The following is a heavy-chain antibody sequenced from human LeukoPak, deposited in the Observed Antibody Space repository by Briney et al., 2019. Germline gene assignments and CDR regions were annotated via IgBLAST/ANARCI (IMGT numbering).Heavy chain of an antibody. Sequence: ASVKVSCKASGYTFTGYYMHWVRQAPGQGLEWMGWINPNSGGTNYAQKFQGRVTMTRDTSISTAYMELSRLRSDDTAVYYCARADLIAVAYFDYWGQGTLVTVSS. D-gene: IGHD6-19*01. CDR1: GYTFTGYY. J-gene: IGHJ4*02. CDR2: INPNSGGT. CDR3: ARADLIAVAYFDY. V-gene: IGHV1-2*02.